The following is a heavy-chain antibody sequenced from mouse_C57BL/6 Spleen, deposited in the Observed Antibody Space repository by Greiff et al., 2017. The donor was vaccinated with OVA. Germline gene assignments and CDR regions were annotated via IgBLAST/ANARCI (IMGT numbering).Heavy chain of an antibody. CDR3: ARYYDYDVRAMDY. Sequence: EVQLQQSGPELVKPGASVKMSCKASGYTFTDYNMHWVKQSHGKSLEWIGYINPNNGGTSYNQKFKGKATLTVNKSSSTAYMELRSLTSEDSAVYYCARYYDYDVRAMDYWGQGTSVTVSS. V-gene: IGHV1-22*01. CDR2: INPNNGGT. D-gene: IGHD2-4*01. J-gene: IGHJ4*01. CDR1: GYTFTDYN.